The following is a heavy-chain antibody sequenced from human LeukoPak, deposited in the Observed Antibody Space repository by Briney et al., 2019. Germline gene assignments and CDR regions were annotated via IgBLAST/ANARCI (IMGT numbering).Heavy chain of an antibody. CDR1: GFTFSTYS. CDR3: ARDPEIAARPNWFDP. J-gene: IGHJ5*02. D-gene: IGHD6-6*01. Sequence: GGSLRLSCAASGFTFSTYSMNWVRQAPGKGLEWVSYISSSSSTIYYADSVKGRFTISRDNAKNSLFLQMNSLRAEDTAVYYCARDPEIAARPNWFDPWGQGTLVTVSS. V-gene: IGHV3-48*01. CDR2: ISSSSSTI.